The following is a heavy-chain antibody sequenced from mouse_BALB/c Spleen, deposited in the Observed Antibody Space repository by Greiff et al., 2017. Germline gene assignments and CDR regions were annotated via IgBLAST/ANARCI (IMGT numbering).Heavy chain of an antibody. V-gene: IGHV5-17*02. D-gene: IGHD2-1*01. CDR1: GFTFSSFG. CDR2: ISSGSSTI. CDR3: ARDGNYDAWFAY. Sequence: EVQGVESGGGLVQPGGSRKLSCAASGFTFSSFGMHWVRQAPEKGLEWVAYISSGSSTIYYADTVKGRFTISRDNPKNTLFLQMTSLRSEDTAMYYCARDGNYDAWFAYWGQGTLVTVSA. J-gene: IGHJ3*01.